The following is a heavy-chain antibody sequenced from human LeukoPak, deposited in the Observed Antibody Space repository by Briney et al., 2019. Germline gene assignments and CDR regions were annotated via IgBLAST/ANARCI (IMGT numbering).Heavy chain of an antibody. CDR2: IYYSGGT. V-gene: IGHV4-59*01. Sequence: PSETLSLTCTVSGGSISSYYWSWIRQPLEKGLEWIGHIYYSGGTNYNPSLKSRVTIPVDTSKNQFSLKLSSVTAADTAVYYCARVSGYSSSLYGMDVWGQGTTVTVSS. CDR3: ARVSGYSSSLYGMDV. J-gene: IGHJ6*02. CDR1: GGSISSYY. D-gene: IGHD6-13*01.